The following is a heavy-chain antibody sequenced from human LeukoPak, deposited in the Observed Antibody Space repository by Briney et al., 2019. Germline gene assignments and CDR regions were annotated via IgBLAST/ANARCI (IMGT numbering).Heavy chain of an antibody. V-gene: IGHV3-11*01. CDR3: AREKDNLGYCSGGSCSRPIYYYYYMDV. Sequence: GGSLRLSCAASGFTFSDYYMSWIRQAPGKGLEWVSYISSSGSAIYYADSVKGRFTISRDNAKNSLYLQMNSLRAEDTAVYYCAREKDNLGYCSGGSCSRPIYYYYYMDVWGKGTTVTISS. D-gene: IGHD2-15*01. CDR2: ISSSGSAI. J-gene: IGHJ6*03. CDR1: GFTFSDYY.